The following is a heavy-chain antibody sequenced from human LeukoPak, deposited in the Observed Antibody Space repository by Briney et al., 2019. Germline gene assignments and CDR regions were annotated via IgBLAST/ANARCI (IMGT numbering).Heavy chain of an antibody. J-gene: IGHJ4*02. CDR2: ISYDGSNK. D-gene: IGHD2-2*01. CDR3: ARKLLSLYYFDY. V-gene: IGHV3-30-3*01. CDR1: GFTFSSYA. Sequence: GRSLRLSCAASGFTFSSYAMHWVRQAPGKGLEGVAVISYDGSNKYYADSVKGRFTISRDNSKNTLYLQMNSLRAEDTAVYYCARKLLSLYYFDYWGQGTLVTVSS.